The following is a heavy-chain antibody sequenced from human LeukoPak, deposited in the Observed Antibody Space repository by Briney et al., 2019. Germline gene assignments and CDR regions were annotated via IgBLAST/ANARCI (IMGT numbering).Heavy chain of an antibody. CDR2: INPSGGST. CDR3: VRDDSSGPQVD. V-gene: IGHV1-46*01. D-gene: IGHD3-22*01. J-gene: IGHJ4*02. CDR1: GYTFSNYY. Sequence: GASVKVSCKASGYTFSNYYMHWVRQAPGQGLEWMGIINPSGGSTNYAQKFQGRVTMTRDTSTSTVYMDLSSLRYEDTVVYYCVRDDSSGPQVDWGQGTLVTVSS.